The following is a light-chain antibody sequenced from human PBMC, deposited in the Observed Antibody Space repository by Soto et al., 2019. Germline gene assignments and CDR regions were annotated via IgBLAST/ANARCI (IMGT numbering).Light chain of an antibody. Sequence: DIQITHSPYTLSRSVGARITLPYRASQTISSWLAWYQQKPGKAPKLLIYKASTLKSGVPSRFSGSGSGTEFTLTISSLQPDDFATYYCQHYNSYSEAFGQGTKVDI. V-gene: IGKV1-5*03. J-gene: IGKJ1*01. CDR1: QTISSW. CDR3: QHYNSYSEA. CDR2: KAS.